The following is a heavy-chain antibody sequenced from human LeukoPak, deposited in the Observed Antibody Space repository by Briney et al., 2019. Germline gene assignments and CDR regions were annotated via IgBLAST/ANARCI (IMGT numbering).Heavy chain of an antibody. Sequence: SETLSLTCTVSGGSISSYYWSWIRQPPGKGLEWIGYIYYSGSTNYNPSLKSRVTISVDTSKNQFSLKLSSVTAADTAVYYCAGDPLRSGKNWFDPWGQGTLVTVSS. CDR2: IYYSGST. CDR3: AGDPLRSGKNWFDP. J-gene: IGHJ5*02. CDR1: GGSISSYY. D-gene: IGHD5-12*01. V-gene: IGHV4-4*08.